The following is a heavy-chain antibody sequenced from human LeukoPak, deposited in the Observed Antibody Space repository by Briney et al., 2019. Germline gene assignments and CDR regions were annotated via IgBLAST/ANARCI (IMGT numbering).Heavy chain of an antibody. Sequence: PSETLSLTCTVSGYSISSGYYWGWIRQPPGKGLEWIGSIYHSGSTYYNPSLKSRVTISVDTSKNQFSLKLSSVTAADTAVYYCARGAHYYDSSGYYLDYWGQGTLVTVSS. CDR3: ARGAHYYDSSGYYLDY. V-gene: IGHV4-38-2*02. J-gene: IGHJ4*02. D-gene: IGHD3-22*01. CDR1: GYSISSGYY. CDR2: IYHSGST.